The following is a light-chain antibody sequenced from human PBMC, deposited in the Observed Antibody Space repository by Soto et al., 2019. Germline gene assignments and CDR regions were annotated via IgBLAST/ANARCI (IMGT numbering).Light chain of an antibody. J-gene: IGKJ1*01. V-gene: IGKV1-5*03. CDR3: XXYNSYSEA. Sequence: DIQMTQSPSTLSGSVGDRVTITCRASQTISSWLAWYQQKPGKAPKLLIYKASTLKSGVPSRFSGSGSGTEFTLTISSLQPDDFXTXXCXXYNSYSEAFGQGTKVELK. CDR2: KAS. CDR1: QTISSW.